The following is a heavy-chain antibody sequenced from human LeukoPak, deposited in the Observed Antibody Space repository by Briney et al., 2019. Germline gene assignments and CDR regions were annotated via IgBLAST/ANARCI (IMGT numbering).Heavy chain of an antibody. CDR2: IGWDGTNI. V-gene: IGHV3-43*01. Sequence: GGSLRLSCAASGFTFDRHTMHWVRQPPGKGPEWVSLIGWDGTNIDYADSVKGRFTISRDNSKNFVYLQMHSLRTEDTALYYCTKNMEWGMDVWGQGTTVIVSS. CDR3: TKNMEWGMDV. J-gene: IGHJ6*02. D-gene: IGHD3-3*01. CDR1: GFTFDRHT.